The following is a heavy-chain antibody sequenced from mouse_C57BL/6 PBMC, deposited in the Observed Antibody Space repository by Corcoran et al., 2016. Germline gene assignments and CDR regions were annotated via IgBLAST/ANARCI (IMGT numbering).Heavy chain of an antibody. Sequence: EDQMQQSVPELEKPGASVKISCKTAGDPFTDFYMNWLKQSHGKSREWVGDINPNNGGTSYNQKFKGKDTLTVDKSYNTAYMELRSLTSEDSAVYYCARSWYFDVWGTRTTVTVSS. V-gene: IGHV1-26*01. CDR3: ARSWYFDV. CDR2: INPNNGGT. CDR1: GDPFTDFY. J-gene: IGHJ1*03.